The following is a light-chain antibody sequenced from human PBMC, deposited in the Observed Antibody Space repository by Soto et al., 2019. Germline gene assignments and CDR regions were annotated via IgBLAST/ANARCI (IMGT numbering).Light chain of an antibody. V-gene: IGKV3-11*01. CDR2: GAF. J-gene: IGKJ5*01. CDR3: QQRNIWPPVT. Sequence: EIVLTHSPATLSFSLGERATISSGVSPSVTNFLAWYQQKPGQAPRLLIYGAFNRATGIPARFSGSGSGTHFTLTISSLEPEDFAVYYCQQRNIWPPVTFGQGTRLEIK. CDR1: PSVTNF.